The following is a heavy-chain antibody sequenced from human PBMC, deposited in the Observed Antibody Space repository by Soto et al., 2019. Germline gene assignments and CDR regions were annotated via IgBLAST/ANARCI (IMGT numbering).Heavy chain of an antibody. V-gene: IGHV5-51*01. Sequence: GESLKISCKGSGYSFTSYWIGWVRQMPGKGLEWMGIIYPGDSDTRYSPSFQGQVTISADKSISTAYLQWSSLKASDTAMYYCARRYDSSGPYDAFDIWGQGTMVTVSS. CDR3: ARRYDSSGPYDAFDI. J-gene: IGHJ3*02. CDR1: GYSFTSYW. CDR2: IYPGDSDT. D-gene: IGHD3-22*01.